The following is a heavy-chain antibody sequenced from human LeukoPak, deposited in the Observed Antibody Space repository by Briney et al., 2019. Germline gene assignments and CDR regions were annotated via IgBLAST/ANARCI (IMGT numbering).Heavy chain of an antibody. J-gene: IGHJ4*02. CDR3: ARDPFDYDFWSGYHDY. CDR2: INPNSGGT. CDR1: GGTFSSYA. D-gene: IGHD3-3*01. Sequence: ASVKVSCKASGGTFSSYAISWVRQAPGQGLEWMGGINPNSGGTNYAQKFQGRVTMTRDTSISTAYMELSRLRSDDTAVYYCARDPFDYDFWSGYHDYWGQGTLVTVSS. V-gene: IGHV1-2*02.